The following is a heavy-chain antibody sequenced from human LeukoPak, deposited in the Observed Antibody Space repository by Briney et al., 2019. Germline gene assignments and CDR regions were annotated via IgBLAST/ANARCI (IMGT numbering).Heavy chain of an antibody. V-gene: IGHV4-34*01. CDR3: ARDRSSSYTRDWFDP. Sequence: SETLSLTCAVYGGSFSGYYWSWIRQPPGKGLEWIGEINHSGSTNYNPSLKSRVTISVDTSKNQFSLKLSSVTAADTAVYYCARDRSSSYTRDWFDPWGQGVLVTVSS. CDR1: GGSFSGYY. J-gene: IGHJ5*02. CDR2: INHSGST. D-gene: IGHD6-13*01.